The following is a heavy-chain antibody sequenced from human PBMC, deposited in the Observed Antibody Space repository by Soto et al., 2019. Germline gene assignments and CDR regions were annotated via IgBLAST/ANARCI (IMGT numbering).Heavy chain of an antibody. CDR1: GFTFSSYS. V-gene: IGHV3-21*01. CDR3: ARVYEDYFGTQTFDY. CDR2: ISSSSSYI. D-gene: IGHD3-10*01. J-gene: IGHJ4*02. Sequence: GGSLRLSCAASGFTFSSYSMNWVRQAPGKGLEWVSSISSSSSYIYYADSVKGRFTISRDNAKNSLYLQMNSLRAEDTAVYYCARVYEDYFGTQTFDYWGQGTLVTVSS.